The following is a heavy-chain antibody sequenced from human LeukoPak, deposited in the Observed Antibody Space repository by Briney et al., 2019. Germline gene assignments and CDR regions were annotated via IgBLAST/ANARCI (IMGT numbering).Heavy chain of an antibody. CDR2: TYYRSKWYN. CDR1: GDSVSSNSAA. V-gene: IGHV6-1*01. CDR3: ARDPPSGYCGGDCYSNWFDP. D-gene: IGHD2-21*02. J-gene: IGHJ5*02. Sequence: SQTLSLTCAISGDSVSSNSAAWNWIRQSPSRGLEWLGRTYYRSKWYNDYAVSVKSRITINPDTSKNQFSLQLNSVTPEDTAVYYCARDPPSGYCGGDCYSNWFDPWGQGTLVTVSS.